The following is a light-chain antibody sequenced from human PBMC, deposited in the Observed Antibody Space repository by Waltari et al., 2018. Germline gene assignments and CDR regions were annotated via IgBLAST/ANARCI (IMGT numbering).Light chain of an antibody. CDR1: ESVLYSRNNKDH. CDR2: WAS. V-gene: IGKV4-1*01. J-gene: IGKJ4*01. CDR3: QQYYNTPLT. Sequence: DIVMTQSPESLAVSLGERATINCKSSESVLYSRNNKDHLAWYQQKPGQRPKLLIYWASTLESGVPDRFSGSGSETEFTLTINSLQAEDVAVYFCQQYYNTPLTFGGGTKVEIK.